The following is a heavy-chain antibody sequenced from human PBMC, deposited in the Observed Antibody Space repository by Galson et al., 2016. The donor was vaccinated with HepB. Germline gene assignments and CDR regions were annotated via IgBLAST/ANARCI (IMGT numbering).Heavy chain of an antibody. CDR3: ARHRPTYSSGSSPYPDAFDI. Sequence: SETLSLTCTVSGGSISSSSYYWGWIRQPPGKGLEWIGTIYYTGRTYYNPSLKSRVTISVDMSKNQFSLKLTSVTAADTAVYYCARHRPTYSSGSSPYPDAFDIWGQGTMVTVSS. D-gene: IGHD2-2*01. CDR1: GGSISSSSYY. CDR2: IYYTGRT. V-gene: IGHV4-39*01. J-gene: IGHJ3*02.